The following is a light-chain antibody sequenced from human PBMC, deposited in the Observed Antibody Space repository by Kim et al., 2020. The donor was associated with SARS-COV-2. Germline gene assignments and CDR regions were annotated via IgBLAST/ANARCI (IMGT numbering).Light chain of an antibody. V-gene: IGLV3-25*03. Sequence: SAGQTARITCSGEALAKQYAYWYQQRPGQAPVLVIYKDSERPSGIPERFSGSSSGTTVTLTISGVQAEDEADYYCQSADSSGTYYVFGTGTKVTVL. CDR1: ALAKQY. CDR2: KDS. J-gene: IGLJ1*01. CDR3: QSADSSGTYYV.